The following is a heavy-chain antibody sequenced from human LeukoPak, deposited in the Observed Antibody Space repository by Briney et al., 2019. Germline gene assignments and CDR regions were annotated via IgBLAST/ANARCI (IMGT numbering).Heavy chain of an antibody. CDR2: IIYSGRT. CDR1: GGSLSGYY. Sequence: SETLSLTCGVYGGSLSGYYWSWIRQPPGKGLEWIGEIIYSGRTNYNPSLKSRVTISVDTSKKQFSLKLSSVTAADTAVYYFARRVSSTSCHGNCYFCMDVWGKGTTVTVSS. D-gene: IGHD2-2*01. CDR3: ARRVSSTSCHGNCYFCMDV. V-gene: IGHV4-34*12. J-gene: IGHJ6*04.